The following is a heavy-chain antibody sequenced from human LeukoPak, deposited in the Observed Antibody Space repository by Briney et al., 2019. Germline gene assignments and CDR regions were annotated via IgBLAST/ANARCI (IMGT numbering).Heavy chain of an antibody. J-gene: IGHJ6*03. Sequence: KSSETLSLTCTVSGYSISSGYYWGWIRQPPGKGLEWIGSIYHSGSTYYNPSLKSRVTMSVDTSKNQFSLKLSSVTAADTAVYYCARDFADFWSGYRGSYYMDVWGKGTTVTVSS. CDR1: GYSISSGYY. CDR3: ARDFADFWSGYRGSYYMDV. CDR2: IYHSGST. V-gene: IGHV4-38-2*02. D-gene: IGHD3-3*01.